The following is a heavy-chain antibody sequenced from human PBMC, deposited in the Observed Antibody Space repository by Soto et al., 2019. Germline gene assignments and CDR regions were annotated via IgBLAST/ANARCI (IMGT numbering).Heavy chain of an antibody. CDR2: ISGYNGNT. CDR3: ATDLGFSLPAARNYFDY. J-gene: IGHJ4*02. Sequence: ASVKGSCTASGFTISRYGISLVRQAPGQRLEWIGWISGYNGNTDYAQKFQGRVTMTEDTSTDTVYMDLSSLRSEDTAVYYCATDLGFSLPAARNYFDYWGQGTLVTVSS. V-gene: IGHV1-18*01. D-gene: IGHD2-2*01. CDR1: GFTISRYG.